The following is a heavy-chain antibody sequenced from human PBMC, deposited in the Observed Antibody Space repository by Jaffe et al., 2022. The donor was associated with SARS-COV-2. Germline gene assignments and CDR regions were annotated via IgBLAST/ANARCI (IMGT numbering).Heavy chain of an antibody. J-gene: IGHJ3*02. CDR3: AHQVGKLLTDDAFDI. Sequence: QITLKESGPTLVKPTQTLTLTCTFSGFSLSTSGVGVGWIRQPPGKALEWLALIYWDDDKRYSPSLKSRLTITKDTSKNQVVLTMTNMDPVDTATYYCAHQVGKLLTDDAFDIWGQGTMVTVSS. CDR1: GFSLSTSGVG. D-gene: IGHD6-6*01. CDR2: IYWDDDK. V-gene: IGHV2-5*02.